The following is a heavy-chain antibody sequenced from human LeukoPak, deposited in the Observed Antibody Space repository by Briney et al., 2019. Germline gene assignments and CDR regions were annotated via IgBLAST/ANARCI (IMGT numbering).Heavy chain of an antibody. CDR1: GFTFSNYA. Sequence: GGSLRLSCAACGFTFSNYAMSWVRQAPGKGLEWVSAITGGGSGIYYADSMKSRFTISRDNSKNTLYLQINSLRAEDTAVYYCAKRGDYDVLTGYYVSDYWGQGTLVTVSS. J-gene: IGHJ4*02. CDR3: AKRGDYDVLTGYYVSDY. V-gene: IGHV3-23*01. D-gene: IGHD3-9*01. CDR2: ITGGGSGI.